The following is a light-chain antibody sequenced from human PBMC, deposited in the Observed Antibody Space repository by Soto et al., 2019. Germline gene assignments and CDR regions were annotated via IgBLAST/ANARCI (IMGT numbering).Light chain of an antibody. J-gene: IGKJ4*01. CDR2: SAS. Sequence: DIQLTQAPSVLSASVGATGTITCRASQALSNYLAWYQQKPGKAPDLLIYSASTLQSGVPSRFSGSGSETEFSLTIRALQPEDFATYYCQQLSRYPLTFGGGTKV. V-gene: IGKV1-9*01. CDR1: QALSNY. CDR3: QQLSRYPLT.